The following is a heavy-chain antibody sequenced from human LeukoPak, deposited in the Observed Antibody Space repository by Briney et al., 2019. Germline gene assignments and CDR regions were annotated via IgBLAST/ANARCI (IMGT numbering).Heavy chain of an antibody. V-gene: IGHV1-2*02. J-gene: IGHJ5*02. D-gene: IGHD2-15*01. CDR1: GYTFTGYY. Sequence: ASVKVSCKASGYTFTGYYMHWVRQAPGQGLEWMGWINPNSGDTNYAQKFQGRVTMTRDTSISTAYMELSRLRSDDTAVYYCARDRVGYCSGGSCYPNRFDPWGQGTLVTVSS. CDR3: ARDRVGYCSGGSCYPNRFDP. CDR2: INPNSGDT.